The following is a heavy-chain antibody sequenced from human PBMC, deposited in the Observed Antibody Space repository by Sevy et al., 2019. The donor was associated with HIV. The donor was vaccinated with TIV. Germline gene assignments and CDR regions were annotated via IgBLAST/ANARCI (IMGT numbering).Heavy chain of an antibody. CDR3: ARDTMVRGVGGIDY. CDR1: GFTFSSYG. Sequence: GGSLRLSCAASGFTFSSYGMHWVRQAPGKGLEWVAVIWYDGSNKYYADSVKGRFTISRDNSKNTLYLQMNSLRAEDTAVYDCARDTMVRGVGGIDYWGQGTLVTVSS. D-gene: IGHD3-10*01. CDR2: IWYDGSNK. V-gene: IGHV3-33*01. J-gene: IGHJ4*02.